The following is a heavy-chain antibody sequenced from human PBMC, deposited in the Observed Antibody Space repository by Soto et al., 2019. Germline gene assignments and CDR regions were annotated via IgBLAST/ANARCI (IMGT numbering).Heavy chain of an antibody. CDR2: IWYDGSNK. D-gene: IGHD6-19*01. V-gene: IGHV3-33*01. CDR1: GFTFSSYG. Sequence: PGGSLRLSXAASGFTFSSYGMHWVRQAPGKGLEWVAVIWYDGSNKYYADSVKGRFTISRDNSKNTLYLQMNSLRAEDTAVYYCARELAVAAHPRGSYYYGMDVWGQGTTVTVSS. CDR3: ARELAVAAHPRGSYYYGMDV. J-gene: IGHJ6*02.